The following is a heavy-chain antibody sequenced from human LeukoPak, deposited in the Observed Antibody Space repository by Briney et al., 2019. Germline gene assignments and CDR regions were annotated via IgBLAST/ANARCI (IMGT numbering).Heavy chain of an antibody. D-gene: IGHD3-10*01. CDR1: GYTFTYYY. J-gene: IGHJ3*02. CDR2: INPNSGGT. Sequence: ASVKVSCKASGYTFTYYYIHWVRQAPGQGLEWMGWINPNSGGTNYAQRFQGRVTMTRDTSITTAYMELSRLRSDDMAVYYCARDLDYYGSGSFFNIWGQGTMVTVSS. V-gene: IGHV1-2*02. CDR3: ARDLDYYGSGSFFNI.